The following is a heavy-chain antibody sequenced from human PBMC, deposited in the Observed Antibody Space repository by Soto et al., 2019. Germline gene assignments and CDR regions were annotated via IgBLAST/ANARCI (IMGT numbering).Heavy chain of an antibody. CDR1: GGTFSSYA. CDR3: RCGITGKDAFDI. V-gene: IGHV1-69*01. Sequence: QVQLVQSGAEVKKPGSSVKVSCKASGGTFSSYAISWVRQAPGQGLEWMGGIIPIFGTANYAQKFQGRVTITAEESTSTAYMELSSLRSEDTAAYYCRCGITGKDAFDIWGQGTMVTVSS. J-gene: IGHJ3*02. CDR2: IIPIFGTA. D-gene: IGHD1-20*01.